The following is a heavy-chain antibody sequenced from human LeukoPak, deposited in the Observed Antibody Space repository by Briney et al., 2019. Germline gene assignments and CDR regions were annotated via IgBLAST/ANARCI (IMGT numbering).Heavy chain of an antibody. Sequence: PGRSLRLSCAASGFTFSSYGMHWVRQAPGKGLEWVAVIWYDGNNKYYADSVKGRFTISIDNSKNTLYLQMNSLRAEDTAVYYCAKDGDYGDRFDYWGQGTLVTVSS. CDR1: GFTFSSYG. V-gene: IGHV3-33*06. CDR2: IWYDGNNK. CDR3: AKDGDYGDRFDY. J-gene: IGHJ4*02. D-gene: IGHD4-17*01.